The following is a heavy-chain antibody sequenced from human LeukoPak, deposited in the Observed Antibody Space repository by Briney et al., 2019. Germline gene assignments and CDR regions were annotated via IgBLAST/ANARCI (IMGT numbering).Heavy chain of an antibody. CDR3: ARFSVTVEYYFDY. CDR2: IYYSGST. V-gene: IGHV4-31*11. J-gene: IGHJ4*02. D-gene: IGHD4-23*01. CDR1: GGSFSGYY. Sequence: SETLSLTCAVYGGSFSGYYWSWIRQHPGKGLEWIGYIYYSGSTYYNPSLKSRVTISVDTSKNQFSLKLSSVTAADTAVYYCARFSVTVEYYFDYWGQGTLVTVSS.